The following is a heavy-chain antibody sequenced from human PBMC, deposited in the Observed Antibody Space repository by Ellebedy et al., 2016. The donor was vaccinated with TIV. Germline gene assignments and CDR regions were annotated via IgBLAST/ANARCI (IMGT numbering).Heavy chain of an antibody. CDR2: INQDGSMK. D-gene: IGHD4-17*01. Sequence: GGSLRLSCAASGFSFNSYWMTWVRQAPGKGLEWVANINQDGSMKYFVDSVKGRFTLSRDHAKNSLYLQMNSLRAEDTSVYYCATDGSYGDYRFPAHAFIMWGQGTMVTVSS. J-gene: IGHJ3*02. CDR3: ATDGSYGDYRFPAHAFIM. V-gene: IGHV3-7*01. CDR1: GFSFNSYW.